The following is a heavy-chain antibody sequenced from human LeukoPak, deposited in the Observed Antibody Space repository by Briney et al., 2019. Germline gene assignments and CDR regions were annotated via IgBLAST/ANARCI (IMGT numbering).Heavy chain of an antibody. J-gene: IGHJ4*02. D-gene: IGHD6-13*01. Sequence: AGGSLRLSCAASGFTFSSYSMNWVRQAPGKGLEWVSYISSSSSTIYYADSVKGRFTISRDNAKNSLYLQMNSLRAEDTAVYYCARQALPGYSSSWYWYFDYWGQGTLVTVSS. V-gene: IGHV3-48*01. CDR3: ARQALPGYSSSWYWYFDY. CDR2: ISSSSSTI. CDR1: GFTFSSYS.